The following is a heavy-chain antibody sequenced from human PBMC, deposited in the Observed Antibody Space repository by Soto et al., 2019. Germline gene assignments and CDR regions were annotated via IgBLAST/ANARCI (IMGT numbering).Heavy chain of an antibody. V-gene: IGHV3-30-3*01. CDR1: EFTFSNYA. CDR2: ISYDGSHK. Sequence: QVQLVESGGDVVQPGRSLRLSCAASEFTFSNYAMHWVRQAPGKGLEWVAIISYDGSHKFYADSVKGRFTISRDNSKNTLFLQMNSLRAEDTAVYYCARDLSHCSGGTCYSFTCVDVWGQGTTVTVSS. CDR3: ARDLSHCSGGTCYSFTCVDV. J-gene: IGHJ6*02. D-gene: IGHD2-15*01.